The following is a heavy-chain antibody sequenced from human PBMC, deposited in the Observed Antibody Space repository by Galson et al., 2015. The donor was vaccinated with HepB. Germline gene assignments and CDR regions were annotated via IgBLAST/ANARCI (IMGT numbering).Heavy chain of an antibody. CDR2: IWYDGSNK. V-gene: IGHV3-33*01. CDR1: GFTFSSYG. D-gene: IGHD5-18*01. Sequence: SLRLSCAASGFTFSSYGMHWVRQAPGKGLEWVAVIWYDGSNKYYADSVKGRFTISRDNSKNTLYLQMNSLRAEDTAVYYCARDGGYSYGLDYWGQGTLVTVSS. J-gene: IGHJ4*02. CDR3: ARDGGYSYGLDY.